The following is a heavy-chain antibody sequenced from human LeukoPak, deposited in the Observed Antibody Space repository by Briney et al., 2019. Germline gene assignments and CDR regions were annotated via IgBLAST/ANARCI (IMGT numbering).Heavy chain of an antibody. D-gene: IGHD4-11*01. CDR2: IYHSGST. CDR1: GFTFSSYW. V-gene: IGHV4-4*02. CDR3: ARAPSNTPHADY. J-gene: IGHJ4*02. Sequence: GSLRLSCAASGFTFSSYWMSWVRQPPGKGLEWIGEIYHSGSTNYNPSLKSRVTISVDKSKNQFSLKLSSVTAADTAVYYCARAPSNTPHADYWGQGTLVTVSS.